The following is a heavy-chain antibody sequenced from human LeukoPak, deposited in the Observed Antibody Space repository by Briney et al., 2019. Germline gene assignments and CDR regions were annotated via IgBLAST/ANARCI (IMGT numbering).Heavy chain of an antibody. CDR1: GGTFSSYA. J-gene: IGHJ5*02. CDR2: IIPIFGTA. Sequence: SVKVSCKASGGTFSSYAISWVRQAPGQGLEWMGGIIPIFGTANYAQKFQGRVTITAGKSTSTAYMELSSLRSEDTAVYYCARVVQSGGTLYSWFDPWGQGTLVTVSS. V-gene: IGHV1-69*06. D-gene: IGHD2-15*01. CDR3: ARVVQSGGTLYSWFDP.